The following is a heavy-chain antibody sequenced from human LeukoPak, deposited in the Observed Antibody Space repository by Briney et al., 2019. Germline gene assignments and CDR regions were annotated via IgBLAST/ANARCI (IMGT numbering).Heavy chain of an antibody. V-gene: IGHV3-7*01. CDR2: IKQDGSEK. CDR3: ARDGYSSDWLFPSTSYYYGMDV. CDR1: GFPLSSYW. D-gene: IGHD3-9*01. J-gene: IGHJ6*02. Sequence: GGSLRLSCAASGFPLSSYWMSWVRQAPGKGLEWVANIKQDGSEKYYVDSVKGRFTLSRDNSKNTLFLQMNSLRSEDTAVYYCARDGYSSDWLFPSTSYYYGMDVWGQGTTVTVSS.